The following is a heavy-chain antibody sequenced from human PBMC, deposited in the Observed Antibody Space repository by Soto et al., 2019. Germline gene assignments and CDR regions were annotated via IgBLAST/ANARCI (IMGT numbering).Heavy chain of an antibody. V-gene: IGHV2-5*02. Sequence: QITLKESGPTPVKPTQTLTLTCTFSGFSLSTSGVGVGWISQPPGKALEWLALIYWDDDKRHSPSLKSRLTITTDTTKSQVVLTITNMDTVDTATYYCAHLLTRRGWFDPWGQGTLVTVSS. CDR2: IYWDDDK. CDR3: AHLLTRRGWFDP. D-gene: IGHD3-9*01. CDR1: GFSLSTSGVG. J-gene: IGHJ5*02.